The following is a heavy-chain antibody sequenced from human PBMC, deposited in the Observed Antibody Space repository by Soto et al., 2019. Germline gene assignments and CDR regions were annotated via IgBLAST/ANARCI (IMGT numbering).Heavy chain of an antibody. CDR2: ISSSSSYI. Sequence: PGGSLRLSCAASGFTFSSYSMNWVRQAPGKGLEWVSSISSSSSYIYYADSVKGRFTISRDNAKNSLYLQMNSLRAEDTAVYYCARGLDCGGDCSAYWGQGTLVTVS. CDR3: ARGLDCGGDCSAY. V-gene: IGHV3-21*01. CDR1: GFTFSSYS. J-gene: IGHJ4*02. D-gene: IGHD2-21*02.